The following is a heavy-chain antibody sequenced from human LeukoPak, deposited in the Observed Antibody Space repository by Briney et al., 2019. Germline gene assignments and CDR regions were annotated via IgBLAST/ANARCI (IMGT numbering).Heavy chain of an antibody. V-gene: IGHV4-4*07. CDR1: GDSMTSDY. Sequence: SETLSLTCTVSGDSMTSDYWTWIRQPAGKGLECIGRIYPNGNANYNPSLKSRVTMSVDTSKNQFSLSLSSVTAADMAMYYCARIRYTDYYFYMDVWGKGTTVTVSS. CDR3: ARIRYTDYYFYMDV. D-gene: IGHD5-18*01. CDR2: IYPNGNA. J-gene: IGHJ6*03.